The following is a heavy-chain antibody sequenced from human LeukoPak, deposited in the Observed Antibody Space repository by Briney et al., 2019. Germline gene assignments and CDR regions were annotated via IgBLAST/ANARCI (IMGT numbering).Heavy chain of an antibody. CDR2: FYYNGNT. V-gene: IGHV4-39*07. CDR1: GGSISSSSYY. J-gene: IGHJ4*02. Sequence: SETLSLTCTVSGGSISSSSYYWGWIRQPPGKGLEWIGSFYYNGNTWYNPSLMGRVTISLDTSKNQFSLKLSSVTAADTAVYYCARAYSPPQWSPFDYWGQGTLVTVSS. D-gene: IGHD6-13*01. CDR3: ARAYSPPQWSPFDY.